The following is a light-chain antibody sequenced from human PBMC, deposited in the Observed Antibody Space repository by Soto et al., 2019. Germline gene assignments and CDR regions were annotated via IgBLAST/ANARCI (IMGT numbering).Light chain of an antibody. CDR2: GDS. J-gene: IGLJ1*01. CDR3: QVWDRTSDHYV. Sequence: SYELTQPPSVSVAPGQTATITCGGNNIGSKSVPWYQQKPGQAPVLVVYGDSDRPSGIPERFSGSNSGNTATLTITRVEAGDEVDYYCQVWDRTSDHYVFGTGTKVTVL. V-gene: IGLV3-21*02. CDR1: NIGSKS.